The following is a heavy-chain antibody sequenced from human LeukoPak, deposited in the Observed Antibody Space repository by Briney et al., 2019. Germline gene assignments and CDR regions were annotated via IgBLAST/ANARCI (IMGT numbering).Heavy chain of an antibody. J-gene: IGHJ5*02. Sequence: SETLSLTCTVSGGSISSYYWSWIRQPAGKGLEWIGRIYTSGSTNYNPSLKSRVTMSVDTSKNQFSLKLSSVTAAHTAVYYCARGRFSEYQLPLLINWFDPWGQGTLVTVSS. CDR3: ARGRFSEYQLPLLINWFDP. CDR2: IYTSGST. V-gene: IGHV4-4*07. D-gene: IGHD2-2*01. CDR1: GGSISSYY.